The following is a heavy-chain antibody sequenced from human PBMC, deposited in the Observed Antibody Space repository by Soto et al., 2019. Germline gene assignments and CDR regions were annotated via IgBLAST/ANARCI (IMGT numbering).Heavy chain of an antibody. V-gene: IGHV1-2*04. D-gene: IGHD3-22*01. CDR3: ARLDSSGIYYFDY. CDR2: INPNSGGT. Sequence: GASVKVSCKASCYTFTSYGISWVRQAPGQGLEWMGWINPNSGGTNYAQKFQGWVTMTRDTSISTAYMELSRLRSDDTAVYYCARLDSSGIYYFDYWGQGTRVTVSS. J-gene: IGHJ4*02. CDR1: CYTFTSYG.